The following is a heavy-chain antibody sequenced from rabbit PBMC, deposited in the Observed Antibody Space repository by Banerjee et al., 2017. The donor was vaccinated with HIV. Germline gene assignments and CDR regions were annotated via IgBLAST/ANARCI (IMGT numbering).Heavy chain of an antibody. D-gene: IGHD4-1*01. CDR3: ARDLAGVIGWNFNL. V-gene: IGHV1S45*01. Sequence: QEQLEESGGDLVKPEGSLTLTCTASGFSFSNGYVMCWVRQAPGKGLEYIGWIDTGSTTYYASWVNGRFTISKTSTTVTLQMTSLTAADTASYFCARDLAGVIGWNFNLWGPGTLVTVS. J-gene: IGHJ4*01. CDR2: IDTGSTT. CDR1: GFSFSNGYV.